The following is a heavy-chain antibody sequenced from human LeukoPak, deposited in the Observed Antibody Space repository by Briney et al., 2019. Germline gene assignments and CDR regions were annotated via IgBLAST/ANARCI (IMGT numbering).Heavy chain of an antibody. D-gene: IGHD3-22*01. CDR2: INPCGVST. CDR3: ASVRSGYGYYFDY. V-gene: IGHV1-46*01. J-gene: IGHJ4*02. CDR1: GYLYTSYY. Sequence: ASVKVSYKASGYLYTSYYMHWVRQAPGQGLEWLRIINPCGVSTSYAQKSQGRVTMTRDTSTSTVYMELSSLRSEDTAVYYCASVRSGYGYYFDYWGQGTLVTVSS.